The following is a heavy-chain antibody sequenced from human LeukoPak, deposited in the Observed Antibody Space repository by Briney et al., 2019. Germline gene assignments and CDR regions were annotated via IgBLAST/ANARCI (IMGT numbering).Heavy chain of an antibody. CDR1: GGSIGSTNYY. D-gene: IGHD6-19*01. J-gene: IGHJ3*02. CDR2: IYYSGST. V-gene: IGHV4-39*01. CDR3: ARIPTNAVPSAHNGFDI. Sequence: SETLSLTCTVSGGSIGSTNYYWRWLRQPPGKGLEWIANIYYSGSTYYNPSLKSRVTISVDTSKNQFSLRLNSVTAADTSIYYCARIPTNAVPSAHNGFDIWGQGTMLTVSS.